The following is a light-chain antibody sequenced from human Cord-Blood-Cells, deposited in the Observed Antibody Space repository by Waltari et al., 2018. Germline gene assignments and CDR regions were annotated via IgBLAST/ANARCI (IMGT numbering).Light chain of an antibody. CDR2: GAS. CDR3: QQYGSSPPMYT. CDR1: QSVSSSY. J-gene: IGKJ2*01. Sequence: EIVLTQSPGTLSLSPGERATLSCRASQSVSSSYLAWYQQKPGQAPRLLLYGASSRATGISDRFSGSGSGTDFTLTISRLEPEDFAVYYCQQYGSSPPMYTFGQGTKLEIK. V-gene: IGKV3-20*01.